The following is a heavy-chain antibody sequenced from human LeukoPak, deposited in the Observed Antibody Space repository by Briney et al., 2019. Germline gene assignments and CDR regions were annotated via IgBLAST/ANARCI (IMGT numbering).Heavy chain of an antibody. CDR3: ARDLYYDSSGYYGLDWFDP. Sequence: SETLSLTCTVSGGSISSYYWSWIRQPAGKGLEWIGRIYTSGSTNYNHSLKSRVTMSVDTSKNQFSLKLSSVTAADTAVYYCARDLYYDSSGYYGLDWFDPWGQGTLVTVSS. CDR1: GGSISSYY. V-gene: IGHV4-4*07. CDR2: IYTSGST. J-gene: IGHJ5*02. D-gene: IGHD3-22*01.